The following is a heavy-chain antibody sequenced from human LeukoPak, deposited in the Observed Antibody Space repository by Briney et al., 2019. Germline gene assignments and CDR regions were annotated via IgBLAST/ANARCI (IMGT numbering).Heavy chain of an antibody. CDR1: GLTFSSYS. J-gene: IGHJ5*02. V-gene: IGHV3-21*01. CDR2: ISSSSSYI. D-gene: IGHD3-22*01. Sequence: GGSLRLSCAASGLTFSSYSMNWVRQAPGKGLEWVSSISSSSSYIYYADSVKGRFTNSRDNAKNSLYLQMNSLRVEETAVYYCARDPSGYFWFYPWGEGTLVTVSS. CDR3: ARDPSGYFWFYP.